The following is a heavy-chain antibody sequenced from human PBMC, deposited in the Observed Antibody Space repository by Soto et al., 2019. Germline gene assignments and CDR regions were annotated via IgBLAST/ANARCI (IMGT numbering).Heavy chain of an antibody. Sequence: QITLKESGPTLVKPTETLTLTCSVSGFSLSTSGRTLGWIRQPPGKAPEWLALGGQNSPSLQSRVTFTKETSKNQVLLTLTDMDPADTATYYCTLRQDSSRGPIYWGQGILVTVSS. D-gene: IGHD6-13*01. CDR3: TLRQDSSRGPIY. CDR2: GG. J-gene: IGHJ4*02. V-gene: IGHV2-5*01. CDR1: GFSLSTSGRT.